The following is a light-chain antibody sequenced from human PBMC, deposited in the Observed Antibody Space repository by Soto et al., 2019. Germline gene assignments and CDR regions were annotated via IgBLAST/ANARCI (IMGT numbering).Light chain of an antibody. CDR3: QHRNNLRT. CDR2: DAS. J-gene: IGKJ1*01. Sequence: EIVLTQSPATLSLSRGERATLSCRASQSIGDYLAWYQQRPGQAPRLLIYDASSRATGVPARFSGSGSGTDFTLTITYLEPEDFAVYYCQHRNNLRTFGQGTKVEI. CDR1: QSIGDY. V-gene: IGKV3-11*01.